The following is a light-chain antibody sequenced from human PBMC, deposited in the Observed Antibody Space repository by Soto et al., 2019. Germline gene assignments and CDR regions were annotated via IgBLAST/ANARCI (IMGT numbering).Light chain of an antibody. Sequence: EKVMTQSPATLSVSPGERATLSCRASQSVNSRLAWYQQKPGQAPRLLIYDAFTRATGIPARFSGSPSGTEFTLTISSLQSEDFAGYYCQQCDECPLTLGGGTKVEIK. CDR3: QQCDECPLT. CDR2: DAF. CDR1: QSVNSR. V-gene: IGKV3-15*01. J-gene: IGKJ4*01.